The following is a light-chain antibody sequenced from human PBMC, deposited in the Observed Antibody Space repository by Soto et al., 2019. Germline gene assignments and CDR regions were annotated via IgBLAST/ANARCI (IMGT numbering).Light chain of an antibody. CDR3: QQGSSAPYT. CDR2: GAS. Sequence: DIQMTQSPSSLSASVGDRVTITCRASQTISGYLNWYQQKSGKAPNLLIYGASTLQSGVPSRFSGGGSGTYFTLTISSLQLEDFATYYCQQGSSAPYTFGQGTKVEI. V-gene: IGKV1-39*01. J-gene: IGKJ2*01. CDR1: QTISGY.